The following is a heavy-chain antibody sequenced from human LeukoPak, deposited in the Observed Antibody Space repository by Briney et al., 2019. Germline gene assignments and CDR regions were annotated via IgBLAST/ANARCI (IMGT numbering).Heavy chain of an antibody. D-gene: IGHD3-22*01. CDR3: ARVGEDYDSSGYFDY. V-gene: IGHV4-38-2*02. CDR1: GGSISSYY. Sequence: SETLSLTCTVSGGSISSYYWGWIRQPPGKGLEWIGSIYHSGSTYYNPSLKSRVTISVDTSKNQFSLKLSSVTAADTAVYYCARVGEDYDSSGYFDYWGQGTLVTVSS. J-gene: IGHJ4*02. CDR2: IYHSGST.